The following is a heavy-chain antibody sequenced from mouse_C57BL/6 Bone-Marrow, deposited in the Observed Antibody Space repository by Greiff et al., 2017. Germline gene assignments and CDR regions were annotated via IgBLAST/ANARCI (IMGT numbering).Heavy chain of an antibody. CDR2: ISDGGSYT. CDR1: GFTFSSYA. Sequence: EVNVVESGGGLVKPGGSLKLSCAASGFTFSSYAMSWVRQTPEKRLEWVATISDGGSYTYYPDNVKGRFTISRDNAKNNLYLQMSHLKSEDTAMYYCARERAYDDYDAYYYAMDYWGQGTSVTVSS. V-gene: IGHV5-4*01. J-gene: IGHJ4*01. D-gene: IGHD2-4*01. CDR3: ARERAYDDYDAYYYAMDY.